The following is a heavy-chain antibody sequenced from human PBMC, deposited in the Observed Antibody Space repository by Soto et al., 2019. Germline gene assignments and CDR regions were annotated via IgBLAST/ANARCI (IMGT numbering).Heavy chain of an antibody. Sequence: ISSSSYYWGWIRQPPGKGLEWIGSIYYSGSTYYNPSLKSRVTISVDTSKNQFSLKLSSVTAADTAVYYCARHRFAAGIFDYWGQGTLVTVSS. CDR2: IYYSGST. CDR1: ISSSSYY. CDR3: ARHRFAAGIFDY. J-gene: IGHJ4*02. V-gene: IGHV4-39*01. D-gene: IGHD6-13*01.